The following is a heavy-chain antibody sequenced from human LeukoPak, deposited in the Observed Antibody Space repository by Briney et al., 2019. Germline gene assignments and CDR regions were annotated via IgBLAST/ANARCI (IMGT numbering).Heavy chain of an antibody. CDR1: RFTFSSYW. D-gene: IGHD4-17*01. CDR3: ARNEDGDYGMDV. V-gene: IGHV3-7*02. Sequence: PGGSLRLSCAASRFTFSSYWMTWVRQAPGKGLEWVANIKQDGSEKYYVDSVKGRFTISRDNAKNSLYLQMNSLRAEDTAVYYCARNEDGDYGMDVWGQGTTVTVSS. J-gene: IGHJ6*02. CDR2: IKQDGSEK.